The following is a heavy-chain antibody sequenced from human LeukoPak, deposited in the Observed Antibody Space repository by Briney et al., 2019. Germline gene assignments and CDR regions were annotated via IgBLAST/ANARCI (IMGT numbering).Heavy chain of an antibody. D-gene: IGHD3-22*01. CDR2: IYYSGST. J-gene: IGHJ3*02. CDR1: GGSISSSSYY. Sequence: SETLSLTCTVSGGSISSSSYYWGWIRQPPGKGLEWIGSIYYSGSTYYNPSLKSRVTISVDTSKNQFSLKLSSVTVADTAVYYCARPKGYDSSGSKGAFDIWGQGTMVTVSS. CDR3: ARPKGYDSSGSKGAFDI. V-gene: IGHV4-39*01.